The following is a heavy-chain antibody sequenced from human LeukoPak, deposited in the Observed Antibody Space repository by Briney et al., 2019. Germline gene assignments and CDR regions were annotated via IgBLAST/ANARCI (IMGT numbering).Heavy chain of an antibody. CDR2: VSYDGSNK. Sequence: GGSLRLSCAASGFTFSSYGMHWVRQAPGKGLEWVAVVSYDGSNKYYADSVKGRFTISRDNSKNTLYLQMNSLRAEDTAVYYCAKFDGLLYSNGWYVFDYWGQGTLVTVSS. V-gene: IGHV3-30*18. CDR3: AKFDGLLYSNGWYVFDY. CDR1: GFTFSSYG. D-gene: IGHD6-19*01. J-gene: IGHJ4*02.